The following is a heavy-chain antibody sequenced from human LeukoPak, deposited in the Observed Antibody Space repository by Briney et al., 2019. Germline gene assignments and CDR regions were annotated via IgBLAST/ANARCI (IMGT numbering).Heavy chain of an antibody. J-gene: IGHJ4*02. V-gene: IGHV4-39*01. Sequence: KPSATLSLTCTVSGGSISSSSYYWGWIRQPPGKGLEWIGSIYYSGSTYYNPSLKSRVTISVDTSKNQFSLKLSSVTAADTAVYYCAGHRAYSSSSPCDYWGQGTLVTVSS. CDR3: AGHRAYSSSSPCDY. D-gene: IGHD6-6*01. CDR1: GGSISSSSYY. CDR2: IYYSGST.